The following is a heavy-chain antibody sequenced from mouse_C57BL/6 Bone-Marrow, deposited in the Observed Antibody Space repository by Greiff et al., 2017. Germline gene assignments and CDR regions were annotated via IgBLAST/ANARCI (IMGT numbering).Heavy chain of an antibody. V-gene: IGHV1-82*01. CDR1: GYAFSSSW. Sequence: QVQLQQSGPELVKPGASVKISCKASGYAFSSSWMNWVKQRPGQGLEWIGRIYPGDGDTNYNGKFKGKATLTADKSSSTAYMQLSSLTSADSAVYFCARKGYYGSSYGVYYYAMDYWGQGTSVTVSS. CDR3: ARKGYYGSSYGVYYYAMDY. CDR2: IYPGDGDT. D-gene: IGHD1-1*01. J-gene: IGHJ4*01.